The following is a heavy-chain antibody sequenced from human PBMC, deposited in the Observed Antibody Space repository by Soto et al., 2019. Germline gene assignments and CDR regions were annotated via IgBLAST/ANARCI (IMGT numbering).Heavy chain of an antibody. CDR3: ARSFNDWTTYFDY. D-gene: IGHD3-9*01. V-gene: IGHV3-53*01. Sequence: GGSLRLSCAASGFSVTDHYMTWVRQAPGKGLEWVSVLYTGGSAYYGDSVKGRFTISRDSSTNTLYLQMNSLKVGDTAFYFCARSFNDWTTYFDYWSVGTLVTVSS. CDR1: GFSVTDHY. CDR2: LYTGGSA. J-gene: IGHJ4*02.